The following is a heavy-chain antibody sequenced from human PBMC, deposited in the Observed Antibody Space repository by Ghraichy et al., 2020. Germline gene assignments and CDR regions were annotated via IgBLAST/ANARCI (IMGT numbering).Heavy chain of an antibody. V-gene: IGHV3-23*01. CDR1: GFTFSSFA. CDR2: ISGGGDAT. J-gene: IGHJ4*02. D-gene: IGHD6-19*01. Sequence: LNISCAPSGFTFSSFAMSWVRQAPGKGLEWVSTISGGGDATYYADSVQGRFTISRDSSKKTLNLQMNSLRAEDTAVYYCAKSQYSSGWSLFDYWGRGAQVTVSS. CDR3: AKSQYSSGWSLFDY.